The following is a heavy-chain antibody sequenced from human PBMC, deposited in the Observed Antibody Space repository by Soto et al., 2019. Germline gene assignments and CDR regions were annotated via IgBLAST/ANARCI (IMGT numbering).Heavy chain of an antibody. CDR2: IYWNDDK. V-gene: IGHV2-5*01. D-gene: IGHD6-19*01. J-gene: IGHJ4*02. CDR1: GFSLSTSGVG. Sequence: QITLKESGPTLVKPTQTLTLTCTFSGFSLSTSGVGVGWIRQPPGKALEWLALIYWNDDKRYSPSLKSRLTITKDTSKNQVVLTMTNMDPVDTATYYCAHRRVGPGGSGWSYYFDYWGQGTLVTVSS. CDR3: AHRRVGPGGSGWSYYFDY.